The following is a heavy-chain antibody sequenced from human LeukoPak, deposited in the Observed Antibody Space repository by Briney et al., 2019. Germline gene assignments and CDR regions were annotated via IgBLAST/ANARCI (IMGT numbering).Heavy chain of an antibody. CDR1: GFTFSSYA. D-gene: IGHD2-8*02. CDR2: ISSGGSTI. V-gene: IGHV3-48*02. J-gene: IGHJ4*02. CDR3: ARDETGVGSGGIDF. Sequence: GGSLRLSCAASGFTFSSYAMNWVRQTPGKGLEWVAYISSGGSTIYYADSVRGRFTISRDSARNSLYLQMNSLRDEDTAVYYCARDETGVGSGGIDFWGQGTLVTVSS.